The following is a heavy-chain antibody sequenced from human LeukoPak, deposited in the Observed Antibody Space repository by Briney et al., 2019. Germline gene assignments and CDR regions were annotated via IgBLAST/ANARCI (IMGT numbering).Heavy chain of an antibody. D-gene: IGHD3-10*01. J-gene: IGHJ4*02. V-gene: IGHV1-2*02. Sequence: ASVKVSCTASGYTFTGYHMHWVRQAPGQGLEWMGWINPNSGGTNYAQKFQGRVTMTRDTSISTAYMELSRLRSDDTAVYYCARFGTYYYGSGAVGYFDYWGQGTLVTVSS. CDR2: INPNSGGT. CDR1: GYTFTGYH. CDR3: ARFGTYYYGSGAVGYFDY.